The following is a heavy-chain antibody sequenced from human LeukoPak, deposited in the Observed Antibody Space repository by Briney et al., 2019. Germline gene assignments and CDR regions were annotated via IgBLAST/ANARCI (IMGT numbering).Heavy chain of an antibody. J-gene: IGHJ4*02. Sequence: GESLKISCQGSGSSFISYWISWVRQMPGKGLEWMGRSAPSDSYTNYRPSFQGHVTISADKSISTAYLQWSSLKASDTAMYYCARSPTYYDSSGYYRWDYFDYWGQGTLVTVSS. CDR2: SAPSDSYT. CDR1: GSSFISYW. CDR3: ARSPTYYDSSGYYRWDYFDY. V-gene: IGHV5-10-1*01. D-gene: IGHD3-22*01.